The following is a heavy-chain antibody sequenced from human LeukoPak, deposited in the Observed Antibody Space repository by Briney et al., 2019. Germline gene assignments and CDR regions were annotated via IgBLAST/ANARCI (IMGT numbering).Heavy chain of an antibody. CDR2: ISGSGGST. CDR3: AKGPSGDFWSGYDISGIYFDY. J-gene: IGHJ4*02. V-gene: IGHV3-23*01. Sequence: GASLRLSCAASGFTFSSYAMSWVRQAPGKGLEWVSAISGSGGSTYYADSVKGRFTISRDNSKNTLYLQMNSLRAEDTAVYYCAKGPSGDFWSGYDISGIYFDYGGRGTLVTVS. D-gene: IGHD3-3*01. CDR1: GFTFSSYA.